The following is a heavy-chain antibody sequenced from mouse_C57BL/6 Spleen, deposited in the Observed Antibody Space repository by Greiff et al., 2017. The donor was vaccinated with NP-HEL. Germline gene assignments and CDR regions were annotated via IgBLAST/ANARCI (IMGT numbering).Heavy chain of an antibody. J-gene: IGHJ2*01. V-gene: IGHV1-82*01. CDR3: ARTPILYYYGSSYFDY. Sequence: VQLQQSGPELVKPGASVKISCKASGYAFSSSWMNWVKQRPGKGLEWIGRIYPGDGDTNYNGKFKGKATLTADKSSSTAYMQLSSLTSEDSAVYFCARTPILYYYGSSYFDYWGQGTTLTVSS. CDR1: GYAFSSSW. D-gene: IGHD1-1*01. CDR2: IYPGDGDT.